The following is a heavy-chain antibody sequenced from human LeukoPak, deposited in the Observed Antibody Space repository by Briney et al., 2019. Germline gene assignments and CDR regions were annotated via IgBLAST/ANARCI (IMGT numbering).Heavy chain of an antibody. J-gene: IGHJ5*02. CDR2: IYYSGST. Sequence: SQTLSLTCTVSGGSISSGDYYWSWIRQPLGKGLEWIGYIYYSGSTYYNPSLKSRVTISVGTSKNQFSLKLSSVTAADTAVYYCAREGYSYGLGLWFDPWGQGTLVTVSS. CDR3: AREGYSYGLGLWFDP. V-gene: IGHV4-30-4*01. D-gene: IGHD5-18*01. CDR1: GGSISSGDYY.